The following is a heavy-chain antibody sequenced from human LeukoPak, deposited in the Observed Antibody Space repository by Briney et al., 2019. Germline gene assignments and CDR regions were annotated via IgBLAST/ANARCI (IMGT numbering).Heavy chain of an antibody. Sequence: PGGSLRLSCAASGFTFSSYRMNWVRQAPGKGLEWVAVISYDGSNKYYADSVKGRFTISRDNSKNTLYLQMNSLRPEDAAVYYCANLPLWGQGTLVTVSS. V-gene: IGHV3-30*18. CDR2: ISYDGSNK. CDR1: GFTFSSYR. J-gene: IGHJ4*02. CDR3: ANLPL.